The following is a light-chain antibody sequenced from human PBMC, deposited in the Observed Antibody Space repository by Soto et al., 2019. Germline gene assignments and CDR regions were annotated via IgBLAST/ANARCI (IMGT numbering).Light chain of an antibody. CDR3: QSYDSSLSVV. Sequence: QSALTQPPSVSGAPGQRVTISCTGSSSNIGAGYDVHWYQQLPGTAPKLLIYGNNNRPSRVPDRFSGSKSGTSASLAITGLQAEDEADYYCQSYDSSLSVVFGGGTKLTVL. CDR1: SSNIGAGYD. V-gene: IGLV1-40*01. J-gene: IGLJ2*01. CDR2: GNN.